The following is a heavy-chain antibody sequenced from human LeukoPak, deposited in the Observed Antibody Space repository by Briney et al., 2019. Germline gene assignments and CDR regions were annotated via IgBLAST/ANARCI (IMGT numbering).Heavy chain of an antibody. D-gene: IGHD3-9*01. Sequence: PGRSLRLSCAASGFTFSSYAMHWVRQAPGKGLEWVAVISYDGSNKYYADSVKGRFTISRGNSKNTLYLQMNSLRAEDTAVYYCARDILTGYFQFWGQGTLVTVSS. CDR1: GFTFSSYA. V-gene: IGHV3-30-3*01. J-gene: IGHJ4*02. CDR2: ISYDGSNK. CDR3: ARDILTGYFQF.